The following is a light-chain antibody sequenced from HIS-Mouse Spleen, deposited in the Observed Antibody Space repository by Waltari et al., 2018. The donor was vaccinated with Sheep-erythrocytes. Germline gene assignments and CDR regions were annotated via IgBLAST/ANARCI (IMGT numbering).Light chain of an antibody. V-gene: IGLV2-8*01. CDR1: SSDVGGYNY. J-gene: IGLJ3*02. Sequence: QSALTQPPSASGSPGQSVTISCTGTSSDVGGYNYVSWYQQHPGKAPKLMIYEVSKRPSVVPARFSGSKSGNTASLTGSGRQAEDEADYYCSSYAGSNNWVFGGGTKLTVL. CDR3: SSYAGSNNWV. CDR2: EVS.